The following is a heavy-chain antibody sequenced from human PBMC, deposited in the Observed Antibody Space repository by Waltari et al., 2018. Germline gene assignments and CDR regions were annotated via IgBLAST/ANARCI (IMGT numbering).Heavy chain of an antibody. J-gene: IGHJ4*02. CDR2: ISSSSSYI. D-gene: IGHD6-13*01. Sequence: EVQLVESGGGLVKPGGSLRLSCAASGFTFSSNSMNWVRQAPGKGLEWVSSISSSSSYIYYADSVKGRFTISRDNAKNSLYLQMNSLRAEDTAVYYCARGVSSWYRGFDYWGQGTLVTVSS. V-gene: IGHV3-21*01. CDR1: GFTFSSNS. CDR3: ARGVSSWYRGFDY.